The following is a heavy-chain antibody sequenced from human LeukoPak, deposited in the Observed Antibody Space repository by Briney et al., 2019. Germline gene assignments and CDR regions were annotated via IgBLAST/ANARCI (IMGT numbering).Heavy chain of an antibody. Sequence: ASVTVSCKASGYTFTSYYMHWVRQPPGQGLEWMGVIHPSGCSTTYTQKFRGRVTMTRDTSTSTVYMKLSSLRSEDTAVYYCARGSSGWYSVAYWGEGALVTVSS. CDR2: IHPSGCST. CDR1: GYTFTSYY. V-gene: IGHV1-46*01. D-gene: IGHD6-19*01. J-gene: IGHJ4*02. CDR3: ARGSSGWYSVAY.